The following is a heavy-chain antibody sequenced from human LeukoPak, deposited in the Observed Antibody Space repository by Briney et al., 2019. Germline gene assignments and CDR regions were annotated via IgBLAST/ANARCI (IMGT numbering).Heavy chain of an antibody. J-gene: IGHJ3*02. CDR3: ARSVYSSSWYDAFDI. Sequence: SETLSLTCAVSGYSTSSGYYWGWIRQPPGKGLEWIGSIYHSGSAYYNPSLKSRVTISVDTSKNQFSLKLSSVTAADTAVYYCARSVYSSSWYDAFDIWGQGTRVTVSS. V-gene: IGHV4-38-2*01. D-gene: IGHD6-13*01. CDR1: GYSTSSGYY. CDR2: IYHSGSA.